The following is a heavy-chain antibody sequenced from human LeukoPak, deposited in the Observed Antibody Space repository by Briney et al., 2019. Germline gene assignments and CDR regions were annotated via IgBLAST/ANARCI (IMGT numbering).Heavy chain of an antibody. J-gene: IGHJ4*02. Sequence: GGSLRLSCAASGFTFSSYAMHWVRQAPGKGLEWVAVISYDGSNKYYADSVKGRFTISRDNSKNTLYLQMNSLRAEDTAVYYCARGPDPLQGYCSGGSCYFFDYWGQGTLVTVSS. CDR2: ISYDGSNK. V-gene: IGHV3-30*04. D-gene: IGHD2-15*01. CDR1: GFTFSSYA. CDR3: ARGPDPLQGYCSGGSCYFFDY.